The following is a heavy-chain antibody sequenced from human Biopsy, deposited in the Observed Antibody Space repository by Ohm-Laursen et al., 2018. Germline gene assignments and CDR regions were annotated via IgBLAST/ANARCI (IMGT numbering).Heavy chain of an antibody. D-gene: IGHD3-16*01. V-gene: IGHV3-23*01. CDR1: GFTFSSYA. CDR2: LHDRGVT. J-gene: IGHJ6*02. Sequence: SLRLSCAASGFTFSSYAMSWVRQSPRKGLEWVSSLHDRGVTYYADSVKGRFTISGDNSKNTLYLQMNGLRAEDTAVYFCQGGHLPPGQFYGVDAWGQGTTVTASS. CDR3: QGGHLPPGQFYGVDA.